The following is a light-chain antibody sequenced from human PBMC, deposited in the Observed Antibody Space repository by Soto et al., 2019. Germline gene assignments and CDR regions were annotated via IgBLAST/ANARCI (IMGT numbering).Light chain of an antibody. CDR3: SSYAGSNNLGV. V-gene: IGLV2-8*01. CDR1: SSDVGGYNY. CDR2: EVS. Sequence: QSALTQPPSASGSPGQSVTISCTGTSSDVGGYNYVSWYQQHPGKAPKLMIYEVSKRHSGVPDRFSGSKSGNTASLTVSGLQAEDEADYYCSSYAGSNNLGVFGGGTKLTVL. J-gene: IGLJ3*02.